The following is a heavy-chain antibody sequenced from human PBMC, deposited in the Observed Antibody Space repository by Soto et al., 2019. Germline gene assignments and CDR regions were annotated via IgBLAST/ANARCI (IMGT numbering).Heavy chain of an antibody. Sequence: SQTLSLTCAISGDSVSSNTVAWNWFRQSPSRGLEWLGRTYYRSRWYDDYAESVKSRISINPDTSKNQFSLHLNSVTLEDTAVYYCASSWFGHQLHCIDSSGQGTLVTLAS. CDR2: TYYRSRWYD. V-gene: IGHV6-1*01. CDR1: GDSVSSNTVA. J-gene: IGHJ5*01. D-gene: IGHD2-2*01. CDR3: ASSWFGHQLHCIDS.